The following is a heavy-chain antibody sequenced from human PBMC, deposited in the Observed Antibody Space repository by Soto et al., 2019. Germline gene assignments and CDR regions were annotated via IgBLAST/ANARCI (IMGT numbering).Heavy chain of an antibody. CDR3: ARDSGYGDYVVVLDYYYGMDV. CDR1: GDSVSSNSAA. Sequence: SQTLSLTCAISGDSVSSNSAAWNWIRQSPSRGLEWLGRTYYRSKWYNDYAVSVKSRITINPDTSKNQFSLQLSSVTPEDTAVYYCARDSGYGDYVVVLDYYYGMDVWGQGTTVT. J-gene: IGHJ6*02. V-gene: IGHV6-1*01. D-gene: IGHD4-17*01. CDR2: TYYRSKWYN.